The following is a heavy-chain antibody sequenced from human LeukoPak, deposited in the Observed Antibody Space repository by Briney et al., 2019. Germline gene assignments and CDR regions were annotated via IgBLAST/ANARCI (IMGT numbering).Heavy chain of an antibody. Sequence: GGSLRLSCAASGFTFSSYAMSWVRQAPGKGLEWVSAISGSGGSTYYADSVKGRFTISGDNAKNSLYLQMNSLRAEDTAVYYCARVKQWLVHYYYMDVWGKGTTVTVSS. CDR3: ARVKQWLVHYYYMDV. J-gene: IGHJ6*03. CDR2: ISGSGGST. CDR1: GFTFSSYA. V-gene: IGHV3-23*01. D-gene: IGHD6-19*01.